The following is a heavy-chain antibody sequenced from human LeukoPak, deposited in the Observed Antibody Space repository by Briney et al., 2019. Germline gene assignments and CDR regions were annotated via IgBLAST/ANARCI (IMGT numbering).Heavy chain of an antibody. Sequence: SETLSLTCTVPGGSISSGDYYWSWIRQPPGKGLEWIAYIYYSGSTYYNPSLKSRVTISVDTSKNQFSLKLSSVTAADTAVYYCARGPKYDFWSGYYLGGDAFDIWGQGTMVTVSS. CDR3: ARGPKYDFWSGYYLGGDAFDI. D-gene: IGHD3-3*01. V-gene: IGHV4-30-4*08. CDR1: GGSISSGDYY. CDR2: IYYSGST. J-gene: IGHJ3*02.